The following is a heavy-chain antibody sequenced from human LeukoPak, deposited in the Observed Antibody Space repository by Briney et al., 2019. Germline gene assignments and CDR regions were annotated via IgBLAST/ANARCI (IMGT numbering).Heavy chain of an antibody. CDR3: AREAEGWLQLREPFSAFDI. V-gene: IGHV3-11*04. Sequence: GGSLRLSCAASGFTFSDYYMSWLRQAPGKGLEGVSYISSSGSTIYYADSVKGRFTISRDNAKNSLYLQMNSLRAEDTAVYYCAREAEGWLQLREPFSAFDIWGQGTMVTVSS. CDR1: GFTFSDYY. CDR2: ISSSGSTI. J-gene: IGHJ3*02. D-gene: IGHD5-24*01.